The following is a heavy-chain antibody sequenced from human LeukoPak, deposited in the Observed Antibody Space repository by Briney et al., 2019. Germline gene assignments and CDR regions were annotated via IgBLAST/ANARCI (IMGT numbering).Heavy chain of an antibody. V-gene: IGHV4-34*01. CDR2: INHSGST. Sequence: SETLSLTCAVYGGSFSGYYWSWIRQPPGKGLEWIGEINHSGSTNYNPSLKSRVTISVDTSKNQFSLKLSSVTAADTAVYYCARALGEPEGYWSQGTLVTVSS. CDR1: GGSFSGYY. J-gene: IGHJ4*02. D-gene: IGHD1-26*01. CDR3: ARALGEPEGY.